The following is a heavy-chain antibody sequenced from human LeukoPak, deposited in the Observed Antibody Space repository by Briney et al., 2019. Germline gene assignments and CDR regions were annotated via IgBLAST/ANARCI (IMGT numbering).Heavy chain of an antibody. D-gene: IGHD6-19*01. CDR1: GFTLSPYW. Sequence: PGGSLRLSCAASGFTLSPYWMHWVRQAPGKGLVWVSRINSDGSSPSYADSVKGRFTISRDNAKNTVYLQMNSLRAEDTAVYYCARWGSSGWYPMDVWGQGTTVTVSS. CDR2: INSDGSSP. V-gene: IGHV3-74*01. CDR3: ARWGSSGWYPMDV. J-gene: IGHJ6*02.